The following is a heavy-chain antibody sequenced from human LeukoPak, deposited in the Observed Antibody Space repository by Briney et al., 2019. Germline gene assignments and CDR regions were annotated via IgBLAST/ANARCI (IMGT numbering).Heavy chain of an antibody. CDR1: GGSISSHY. D-gene: IGHD3-3*01. Sequence: SETLSLTCTVSGGSISSHYWSWVRQTPGKGLEWIGHIYHSGNTKYNPALKGRVTISDDASKNQFSLRLSSVTAADTAVYFCARGYDFWSGVMSDAFDIWGRGTKVTVSS. V-gene: IGHV4-59*11. J-gene: IGHJ3*02. CDR3: ARGYDFWSGVMSDAFDI. CDR2: IYHSGNT.